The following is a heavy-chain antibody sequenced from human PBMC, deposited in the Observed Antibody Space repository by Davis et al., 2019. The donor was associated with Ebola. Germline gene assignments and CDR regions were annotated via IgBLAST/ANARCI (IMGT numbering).Heavy chain of an antibody. CDR2: VYYSGST. Sequence: MPSETLSLTCTVSGASVSSNSYYWNWIRQPPGKGLEGIGYVYYSGSTNYNPSLKSRVTISVDKSKNQFSLKLRSVTAAGTAVYYCARGTSGAEHWGQGNLATVSS. CDR1: GASVSSNSYY. V-gene: IGHV4-61*01. D-gene: IGHD7-27*01. CDR3: ARGTSGAEH. J-gene: IGHJ4*02.